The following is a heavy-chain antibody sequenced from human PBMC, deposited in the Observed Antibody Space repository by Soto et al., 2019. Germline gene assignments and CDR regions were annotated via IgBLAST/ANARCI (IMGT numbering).Heavy chain of an antibody. D-gene: IGHD5-12*01. V-gene: IGHV3-33*01. CDR3: ARDDLGYGDAFDI. J-gene: IGHJ3*02. CDR1: GFTFSSYG. CDR2: IWYDGSNK. Sequence: GGSLRLSCAAAGFTFSSYGMHWVRQAPGKGLEWVAVIWYDGSNKYYADSVKGRFTISRDNSKNTLYLQMNSLRAEDTAVYYCARDDLGYGDAFDIWGQGTMVTVSS.